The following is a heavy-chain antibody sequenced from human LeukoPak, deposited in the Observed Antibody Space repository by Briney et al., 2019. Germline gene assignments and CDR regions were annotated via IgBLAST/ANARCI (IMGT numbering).Heavy chain of an antibody. CDR3: ANAYGYSGYAVSIDY. Sequence: GGSLRLSCAASGFTFSSYWMHWVRQAPGKGLVWVSRINSDGSSTSYADSVKGRFTISRDNAKNTLYLQMNSLRAEDTAVYYCANAYGYSGYAVSIDYWGQGTLVTVSS. J-gene: IGHJ4*02. V-gene: IGHV3-74*01. D-gene: IGHD5-12*01. CDR2: INSDGSST. CDR1: GFTFSSYW.